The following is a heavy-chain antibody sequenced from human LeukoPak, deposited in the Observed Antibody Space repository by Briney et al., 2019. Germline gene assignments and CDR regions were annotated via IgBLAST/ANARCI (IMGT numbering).Heavy chain of an antibody. D-gene: IGHD4-11*01. Sequence: PGGSLRLSCAASGFTFSGYGMHWVRQAPGQGLEWVAFIRFDGSNKYYADSVKGRFTISRDSSKNTLYLRMNSLRAEGTAVYYCAKDRSNPHDAFDIWGQGTMVTVSS. CDR2: IRFDGSNK. V-gene: IGHV3-30*02. J-gene: IGHJ3*02. CDR1: GFTFSGYG. CDR3: AKDRSNPHDAFDI.